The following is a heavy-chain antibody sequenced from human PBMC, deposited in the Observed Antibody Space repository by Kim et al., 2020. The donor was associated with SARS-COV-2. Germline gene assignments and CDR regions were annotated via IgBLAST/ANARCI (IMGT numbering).Heavy chain of an antibody. CDR2: INTNTGNP. V-gene: IGHV7-4-1*02. CDR3: AREGSSWEPSSWFDP. Sequence: SVKVSCKASGYTFTSYAMNWVRQAPGQGLEWMGWINTNTGNPTYAQGFTGRFVFSLDTSVSTAYLQISSLKAEDTAVYYCAREGSSWEPSSWFDPWGQGTLVTVSS. CDR1: GYTFTSYA. J-gene: IGHJ5*02. D-gene: IGHD1-26*01.